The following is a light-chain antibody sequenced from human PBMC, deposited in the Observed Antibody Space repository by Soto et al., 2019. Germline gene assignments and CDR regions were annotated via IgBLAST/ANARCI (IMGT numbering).Light chain of an antibody. CDR3: QSYDSGRSGPVL. V-gene: IGLV1-40*01. J-gene: IGLJ2*01. CDR1: NSNIGAVYD. CDR2: RDT. Sequence: QSVLTQPPSVSGAPGQRATISCTGSNSNIGAVYDVNWYQHLPGTAPKLLIYRDTIRPSGVPDRFSGSKSATSASLAIAGLQVEDEGDYYCQSYDSGRSGPVLFGGGTKVTVL.